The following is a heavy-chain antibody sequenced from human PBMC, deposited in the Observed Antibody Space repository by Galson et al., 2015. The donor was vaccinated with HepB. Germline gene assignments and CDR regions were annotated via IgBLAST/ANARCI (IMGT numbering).Heavy chain of an antibody. V-gene: IGHV1-69*04. Sequence: SVKVSCKASGGTFSSYAISWVRQAPGQGLEWMGRIIPILGIANYAQKFQGRVTITADKSTSTAYMELSSLRSEDTAVYYCARQGYCSSTSCYYYFDYWGQGTLVTVSS. D-gene: IGHD2-2*01. CDR1: GGTFSSYA. CDR3: ARQGYCSSTSCYYYFDY. CDR2: IIPILGIA. J-gene: IGHJ4*02.